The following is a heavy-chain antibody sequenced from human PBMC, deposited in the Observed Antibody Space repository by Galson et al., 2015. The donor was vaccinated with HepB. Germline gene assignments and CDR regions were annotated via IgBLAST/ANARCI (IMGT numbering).Heavy chain of an antibody. CDR2: VNPNSGDS. J-gene: IGHJ5*02. D-gene: IGHD2-15*01. V-gene: IGHV1-2*06. CDR1: GSMFNDHY. CDR3: ARDQGPTIVVFVASTTNWLDP. Sequence: SVKVSCKASGSMFNDHYVHWVRQAPGQRLEWVGRVNPNSGDSTSAPKFQGRVIMTTDTSINTAYMELRRLTSDDTAVYYCARDQGPTIVVFVASTTNWLDPWGQGTLVTVSS.